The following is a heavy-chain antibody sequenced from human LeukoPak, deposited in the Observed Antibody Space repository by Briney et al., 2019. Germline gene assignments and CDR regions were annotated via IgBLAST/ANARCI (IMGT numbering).Heavy chain of an antibody. CDR3: ARDPSFGGYPDY. CDR2: ISGSGGTT. V-gene: IGHV3-23*01. Sequence: GGSLRLSCAASGFTFRNYAIKWVRQAPGKGLEWVAVISGSGGTTYYADSVKGRFTISRDNSKNTLYLQMNSLRDEDTAVYYCARDPSFGGYPDYWGQGTLVTVSS. CDR1: GFTFRNYA. J-gene: IGHJ4*02. D-gene: IGHD5-12*01.